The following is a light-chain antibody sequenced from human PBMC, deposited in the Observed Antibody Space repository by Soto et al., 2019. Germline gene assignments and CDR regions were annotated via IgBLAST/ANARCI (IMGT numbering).Light chain of an antibody. CDR1: SSDAGGYNY. CDR3: CSFTTDWTHV. CDR2: DVT. Sequence: QSVLTQPRSVSGSPGQSVTISCTGTSSDAGGYNYVSWYQQHPGKAPKLMIYDVTKRPSGVPDRFSGSKSGNTASLTISGLQAEDEADYYCCSFTTDWTHVFGTGTKVTVL. V-gene: IGLV2-11*01. J-gene: IGLJ1*01.